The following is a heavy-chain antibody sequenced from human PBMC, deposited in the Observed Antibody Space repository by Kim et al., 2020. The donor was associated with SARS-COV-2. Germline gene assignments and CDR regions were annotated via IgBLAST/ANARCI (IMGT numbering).Heavy chain of an antibody. V-gene: IGHV3-23*01. Sequence: GGSLRLSCAASGFSFSSHGMSWVRQAPGKGLEWVSATSGSGGSTHYADSVKGRFTISRDNSKNTLYLQMNSLRAEDTAVYYCAKTKMPVSGTIGVWGQGTLVTVSS. CDR1: GFSFSSHG. J-gene: IGHJ4*02. D-gene: IGHD3-10*01. CDR2: TSGSGGST. CDR3: AKTKMPVSGTIGV.